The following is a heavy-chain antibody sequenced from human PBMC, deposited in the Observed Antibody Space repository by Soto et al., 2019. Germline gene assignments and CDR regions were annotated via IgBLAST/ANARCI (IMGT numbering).Heavy chain of an antibody. J-gene: IGHJ4*02. CDR1: GYTISSYV. Sequence: QVQLVQSGTEVKKPGASVKVSCQASGYTISSYVLHWVRQAPGQSPEWMGWINAGNGDTRYYQKFQGTVTITRDTSATTAYLELSSLRSEDKAVYYCARGRITASDFDFWGQGTLVTVSS. V-gene: IGHV1-3*01. CDR3: ARGRITASDFDF. CDR2: INAGNGDT. D-gene: IGHD1-20*01.